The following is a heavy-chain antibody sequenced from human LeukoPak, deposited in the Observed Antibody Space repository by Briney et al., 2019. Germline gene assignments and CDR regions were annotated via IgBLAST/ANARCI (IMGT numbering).Heavy chain of an antibody. Sequence: GGSLRLSCAASGFTFSSYWMSWVRQAPGKGLEWVANIKQDGSEKYYVDAVKGRFTISRDNAKNTLYLQMNSLRAEDTAVYYCVGGSYLLNWGQGTLVTVSS. CDR1: GFTFSSYW. CDR3: VGGSYLLN. J-gene: IGHJ4*02. V-gene: IGHV3-7*01. CDR2: IKQDGSEK. D-gene: IGHD1-26*01.